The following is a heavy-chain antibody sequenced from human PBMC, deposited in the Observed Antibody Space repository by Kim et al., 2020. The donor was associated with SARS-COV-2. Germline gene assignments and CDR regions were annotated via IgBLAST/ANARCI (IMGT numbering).Heavy chain of an antibody. Sequence: SETLSLTCAVYGGSFSGYYWSWIRQPPGKGLEWIGEINHSGSTNYNPSLKSRVTISVDTSKNQFSLKLSSVTAADTAVYYCARGRYCSSTSCYRGGWFDPWGQGTLVTASS. CDR2: INHSGST. CDR3: ARGRYCSSTSCYRGGWFDP. CDR1: GGSFSGYY. V-gene: IGHV4-34*01. J-gene: IGHJ5*02. D-gene: IGHD2-2*01.